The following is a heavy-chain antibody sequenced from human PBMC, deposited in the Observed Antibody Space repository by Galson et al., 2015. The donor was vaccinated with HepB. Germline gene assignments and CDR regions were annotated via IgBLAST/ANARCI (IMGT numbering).Heavy chain of an antibody. CDR2: IYWDDDQ. J-gene: IGHJ5*01. CDR3: THRRWDSSGWYGNWFDS. V-gene: IGHV2-5*02. CDR1: GFSLTTSPDG. Sequence: PALVKPTQTLTLTCTFSGFSLTTSPDGVGWIRQPPGKALEWLALIYWDDDQRYSPSLKNRLTITRDTSKNQVVLTMTNMDPVDTATYYCTHRRWDSSGWYGNWFDSWGQGTLVTVSS. D-gene: IGHD6-19*01.